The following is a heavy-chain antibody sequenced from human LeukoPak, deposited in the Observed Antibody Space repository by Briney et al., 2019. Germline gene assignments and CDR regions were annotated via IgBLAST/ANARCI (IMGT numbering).Heavy chain of an antibody. CDR3: ATWAFYHDLDV. D-gene: IGHD3-16*01. CDR2: ISAEGRT. CDR1: GFHIEKYA. J-gene: IGHJ6*02. V-gene: IGHV3-43*02. Sequence: PGGSLRLSCTASGFHIEKYAMHWVRQRPGKGVEWVGVISAEGRTDHADSVRGRFTISRDNSKESLFLQMTSLRDEDTALYYCATWAFYHDLDVWGQGTTVTVSS.